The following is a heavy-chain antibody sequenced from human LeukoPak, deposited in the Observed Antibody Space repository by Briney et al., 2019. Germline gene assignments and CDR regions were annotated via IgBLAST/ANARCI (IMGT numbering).Heavy chain of an antibody. J-gene: IGHJ6*03. CDR3: ARGSRLSTTPQSRDYYYYYMDV. CDR2: IIPIFGTA. CDR1: GGTFSSYA. V-gene: IGHV1-69*13. D-gene: IGHD1-1*01. Sequence: ASVKVSCKASGGTFSSYAISWVRQAPGQGLEWMGGIIPIFGTANYAQKFQGRVTITADESTSTAYMELSSLRSEDTAVYYCARGSRLSTTPQSRDYYYYYMDVWGKGTTVTISS.